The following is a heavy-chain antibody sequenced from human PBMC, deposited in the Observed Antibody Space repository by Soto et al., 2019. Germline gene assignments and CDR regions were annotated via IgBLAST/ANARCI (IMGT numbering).Heavy chain of an antibody. CDR3: ARAKFESTGRHQFDI. V-gene: IGHV4-34*01. J-gene: IGHJ4*02. Sequence: SQALSVSCAFYVGSFSIYPSTWIRQTPGKGLEWIGEINHLTTTNYNPSLKSRVIISLDTPKNQFSLKLSSVTAADTAVYYCARAKFESTGRHQFDIWGQGTLVTVSS. CDR2: INHLTTT. CDR1: VGSFSIYP. D-gene: IGHD7-27*01.